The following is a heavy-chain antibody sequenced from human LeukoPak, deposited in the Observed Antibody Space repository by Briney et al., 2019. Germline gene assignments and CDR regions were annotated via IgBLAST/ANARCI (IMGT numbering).Heavy chain of an antibody. D-gene: IGHD1-26*01. CDR1: GFTFSYYA. V-gene: IGHV3-7*01. J-gene: IGHJ4*02. CDR3: ARDVGTKIYYFDY. Sequence: GGSLRLSCEVASGFTFSYYAMIWVRQAPGKGLEWVANIKQDGSEKYYVESVKGRFTISRDNAKNSLYLQMNSLRAEDTAVYYCARDVGTKIYYFDYWGQGTLVTVSS. CDR2: IKQDGSEK.